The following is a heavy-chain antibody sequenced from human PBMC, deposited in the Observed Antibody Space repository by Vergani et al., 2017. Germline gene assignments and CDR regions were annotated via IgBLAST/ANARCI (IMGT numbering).Heavy chain of an antibody. CDR3: AREGLYYDSSGYRGRWFDT. V-gene: IGHV4-31*03. D-gene: IGHD3-22*01. CDR1: GGSISSADYY. Sequence: QVQLQESGPGLVKPSQTLSLTCTVSGGSISSADYYWSWLRQHPGKVLEWIGYIYYSGSSYYNPSLESRVTISLDTSKNQFSLKLSSVTAADTSVYYCAREGLYYDSSGYRGRWFDTWGQGTLVTVAS. J-gene: IGHJ5*02. CDR2: IYYSGSS.